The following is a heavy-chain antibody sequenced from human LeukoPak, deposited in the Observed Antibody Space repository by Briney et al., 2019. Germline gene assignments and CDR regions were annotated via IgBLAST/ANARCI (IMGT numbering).Heavy chain of an antibody. CDR1: GGSFSGYY. D-gene: IGHD2-2*01. J-gene: IGHJ4*02. CDR3: ARGNGVDCSSTSCSGRNFDY. CDR2: INHSGST. Sequence: PSETLSLTCAVYGGSFSGYYWSWIRQPPGKGLEWIGEINHSGSTNYNPSLKSRVTISVDTPKNQFSLKLSSVTAADTAVYYCARGNGVDCSSTSCSGRNFDYWGQGTLVTVSS. V-gene: IGHV4-34*01.